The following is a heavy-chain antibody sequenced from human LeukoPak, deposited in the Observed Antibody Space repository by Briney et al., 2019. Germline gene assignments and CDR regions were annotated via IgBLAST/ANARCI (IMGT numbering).Heavy chain of an antibody. CDR3: ARGGVGDCSGGSCYFWFDP. V-gene: IGHV4-59*01. CDR2: IYYSGST. J-gene: IGHJ5*02. CDR1: GGSISSYY. Sequence: PSETLSLTCTVSGGSISSYYWSWIRQPPGKGLEWIGYIYYSGSTNYNPSLKSRVTISVDTSKNQFSLKLSPVTAADTAVYYCARGGVGDCSGGSCYFWFDPWGQGTLVTVSS. D-gene: IGHD2-15*01.